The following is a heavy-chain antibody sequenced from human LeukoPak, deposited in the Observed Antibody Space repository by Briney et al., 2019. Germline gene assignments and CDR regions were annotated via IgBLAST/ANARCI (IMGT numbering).Heavy chain of an antibody. D-gene: IGHD3-10*01. CDR1: GFTFSSYG. J-gene: IGHJ4*02. V-gene: IGHV3-30*02. Sequence: GGSLRLSCAASGFTFSSYGMHWVRQAPGKGLEGVAFIRSDGSNKYYADSVKGRFTISRDNSKLYLQMNSPRVEDTAVYYCAKVAKYYYGSETYYFFEHWGQGTPVTASS. CDR3: AKVAKYYYGSETYYFFEH. CDR2: IRSDGSNK.